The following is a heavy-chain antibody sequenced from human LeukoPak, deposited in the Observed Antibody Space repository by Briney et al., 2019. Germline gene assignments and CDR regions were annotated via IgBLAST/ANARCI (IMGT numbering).Heavy chain of an antibody. Sequence: GGSLRLSCAASGFTFSSYAMSWVRQAPGKGLEWVSAISGSGGSTYYADSVKGRFTISRDNSKNTLYLQMNSLRAEDTAVCYCARVDTATNYYFDYWGQGTLVTVSS. D-gene: IGHD5-18*01. J-gene: IGHJ4*02. CDR1: GFTFSSYA. CDR2: ISGSGGST. CDR3: ARVDTATNYYFDY. V-gene: IGHV3-23*01.